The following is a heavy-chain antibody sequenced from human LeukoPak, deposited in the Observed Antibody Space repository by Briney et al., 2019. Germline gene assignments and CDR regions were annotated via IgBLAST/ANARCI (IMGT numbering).Heavy chain of an antibody. V-gene: IGHV4-34*01. J-gene: IGHJ5*02. Sequence: PETLSLTCALDGGSFSGYYWSWIRQPPGKGLEWIGEINHSGRTNYNPSLKRRVTISVDTSKNQSSLKLSSVTAADTAVYYCARGRGYRNNWFDPGGQGTLVTLSS. CDR3: ARGRGYRNNWFDP. CDR1: GGSFSGYY. CDR2: INHSGRT. D-gene: IGHD6-13*01.